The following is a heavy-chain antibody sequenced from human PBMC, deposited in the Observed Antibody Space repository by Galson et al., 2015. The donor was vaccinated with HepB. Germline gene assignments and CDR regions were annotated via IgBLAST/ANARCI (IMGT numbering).Heavy chain of an antibody. CDR2: ISCDGDHK. CDR1: GFDFRRRG. V-gene: IGHV3-30*18. D-gene: IGHD4-23*01. CDR3: AKDPGRAVITSSKWFDP. Sequence: SLRLSCAASGFDFRRRGMQWVRQAPGKGLEWVAVISCDGDHKEYAASVKGRFTISRDNFKNTLYLEVNNLRKADTAMYYCAKDPGRAVITSSKWFDPWGQGALVTVSS. J-gene: IGHJ5*02.